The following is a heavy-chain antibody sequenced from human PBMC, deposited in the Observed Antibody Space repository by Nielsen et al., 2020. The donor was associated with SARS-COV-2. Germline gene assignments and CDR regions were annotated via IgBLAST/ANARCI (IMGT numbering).Heavy chain of an antibody. V-gene: IGHV4-59*12. D-gene: IGHD3-10*02. J-gene: IGHJ5*02. CDR2: IYYSGST. CDR1: GGSISSYY. CDR3: ARSSPTMDGEGGNWFDP. Sequence: SETLSLTCTVSGGSISSYYWSWIRQPPGKGLEWIGYIYYSGSTNYNPSLKSRVTISVDTSKNQFSLKLSSVTAADTAVYYCARSSPTMDGEGGNWFDPWGQGTLVTVSS.